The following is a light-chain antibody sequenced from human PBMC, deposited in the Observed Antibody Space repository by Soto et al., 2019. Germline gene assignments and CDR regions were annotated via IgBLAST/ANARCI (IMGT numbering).Light chain of an antibody. CDR3: QQYNDWPPT. Sequence: EIVMTQSPATLSVSPGERATLSCRASQSVGSDLAWYQQKPGQAPRLLIYAASTRATGVPARFSGSGSGTEFTLTISRPQTEAFVVSFCQQYNDWPPTFGPGTKVDIK. CDR1: QSVGSD. CDR2: AAS. V-gene: IGKV3-15*01. J-gene: IGKJ3*01.